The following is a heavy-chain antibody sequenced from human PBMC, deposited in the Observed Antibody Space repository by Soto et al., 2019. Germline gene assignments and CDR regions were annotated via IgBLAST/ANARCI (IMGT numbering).Heavy chain of an antibody. CDR2: INDSGNI. CDR1: GGSFSGYQ. D-gene: IGHD3-10*01. V-gene: IGHV4-34*01. CDR3: ARVLFLWFGELSRRGGYYYYMDV. J-gene: IGHJ6*03. Sequence: QVQLQQWGAGLLKPSETLSLTCAVYGGSFSGYQWTWIRQTPGKGLEWIGEINDSGNINYNPSLKSGLPILVDTAKKQTSLRLGSVPAADTAVYSGARVLFLWFGELSRRGGYYYYMDVWGKGTSVTVSS.